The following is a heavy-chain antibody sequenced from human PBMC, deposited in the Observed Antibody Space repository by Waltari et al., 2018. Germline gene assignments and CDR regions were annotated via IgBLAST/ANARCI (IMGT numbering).Heavy chain of an antibody. V-gene: IGHV4-34*01. CDR3: ARGRGTYYYDSSGYYSVYGMDV. CDR1: GGSFSGYY. CDR2: INQSGST. D-gene: IGHD3-22*01. J-gene: IGHJ6*02. Sequence: QVQLQQWGAGLLKPSETLSLTCAVYGGSFSGYYWSWLRQPPGKGLAGIGEINQSGSTNYNPSLKIRVTISVDTSKNQFSLKLSSVTAADTAVYYCARGRGTYYYDSSGYYSVYGMDVWGQGTTVTVSS.